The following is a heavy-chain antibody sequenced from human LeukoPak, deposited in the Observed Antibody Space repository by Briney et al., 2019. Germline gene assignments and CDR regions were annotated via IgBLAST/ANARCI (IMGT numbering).Heavy chain of an antibody. CDR1: GYTFTDYY. CDR2: INPNSGGT. CDR3: ARVYYDFWSGYEYDAFDI. D-gene: IGHD3-3*01. Sequence: ASVKVSCKASGYTFTDYYIHWVRQAPGQGLEWMGWINPNSGGTNYAQKFQGRVTMTRDTSISTAYMELSRLRSDDTAVYYCARVYYDFWSGYEYDAFDIWGQGTMVTVSS. V-gene: IGHV1-2*02. J-gene: IGHJ3*02.